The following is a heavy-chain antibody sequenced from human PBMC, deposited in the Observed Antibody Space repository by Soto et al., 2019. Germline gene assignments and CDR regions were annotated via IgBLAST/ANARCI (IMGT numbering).Heavy chain of an antibody. CDR2: LYYGGSA. CDR3: ALRSMAVVPEY. CDR1: GDSISSYY. Sequence: QVQLQESGPGLVKPSETLSLTCAVSGDSISSYYCMWIRQPPGKGLEYIGYLYYGGSANYNPSLKSRVTLSVDTSTNQCSLTLSSMTAADTAVYYCALRSMAVVPEYWGQGTLVTVSS. J-gene: IGHJ4*02. D-gene: IGHD3-22*01. V-gene: IGHV4-59*01.